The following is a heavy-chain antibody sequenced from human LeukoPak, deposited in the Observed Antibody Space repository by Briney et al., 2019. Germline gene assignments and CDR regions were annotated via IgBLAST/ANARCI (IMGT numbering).Heavy chain of an antibody. Sequence: GGSLRLSCAASGFTFSSYEMNWVRQAPGKGLEWVSYISSSGSTIYYADSVKGRFTISRDNAKNSLYLQMNSLRAEDTAVYYCAREEVTIFGVGMSYFDYWGQGTLVTSPQ. V-gene: IGHV3-48*03. CDR1: GFTFSSYE. J-gene: IGHJ4*02. CDR3: AREEVTIFGVGMSYFDY. CDR2: ISSSGSTI. D-gene: IGHD3-3*01.